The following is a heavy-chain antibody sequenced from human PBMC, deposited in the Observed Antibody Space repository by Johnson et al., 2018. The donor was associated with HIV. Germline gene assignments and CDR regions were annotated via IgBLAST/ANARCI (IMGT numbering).Heavy chain of an antibody. CDR2: ISYDGSNT. Sequence: QVQLVESGGGVVQPGRSLRLSCAASGFTFSSYAMHWVRQAPGKGLEWVAVISYDGSNTYYGDSVKGRFTISRDNSKNTLYLQMNSLSAEDTAVYYCARTEWELLRGAFDIWGQGTMVTVSS. J-gene: IGHJ3*02. CDR1: GFTFSSYA. CDR3: ARTEWELLRGAFDI. D-gene: IGHD1-26*01. V-gene: IGHV3-30*04.